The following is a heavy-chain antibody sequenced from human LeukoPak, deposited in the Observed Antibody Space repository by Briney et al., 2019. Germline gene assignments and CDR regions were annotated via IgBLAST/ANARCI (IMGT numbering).Heavy chain of an antibody. CDR1: GFTFSSYS. Sequence: PGGSLRLSCAASGFTFSSYSMNWVRQAPGKGLEWVSSISSSSSYIYYADSVKGRFTISRDNAKNSLYLQMNSLRAENTAVYYCARDLRYYGSGSYYSYFDYWGQGTLVTVSS. D-gene: IGHD3-10*01. J-gene: IGHJ4*02. V-gene: IGHV3-21*01. CDR2: ISSSSSYI. CDR3: ARDLRYYGSGSYYSYFDY.